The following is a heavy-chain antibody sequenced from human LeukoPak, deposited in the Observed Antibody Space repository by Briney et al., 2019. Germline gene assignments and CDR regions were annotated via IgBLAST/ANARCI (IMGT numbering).Heavy chain of an antibody. J-gene: IGHJ4*02. D-gene: IGHD3-22*01. CDR2: IRYDGSNI. V-gene: IGHV3-30*02. Sequence: PGGSLRLSCAASGFTFSSYGCYWVRQAPGKGLEWVAFIRYDGSNIFYADSVNGRFTISRDNSKNTLYLQMNSLRPEDTAVYYCAKACGAFSDNYPVDYWGQGTVVTVSS. CDR3: AKACGAFSDNYPVDY. CDR1: GFTFSSYG.